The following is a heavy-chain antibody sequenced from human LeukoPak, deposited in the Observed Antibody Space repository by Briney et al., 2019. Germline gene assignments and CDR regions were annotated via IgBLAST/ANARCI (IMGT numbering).Heavy chain of an antibody. CDR3: ARDRGRYSSSSWFDP. Sequence: GASVKVSCKASGYTFTSYGISWVRQAPGQGPEWMGWISAYNGNTNYAQKLQGRVTMTTDTSTSTAYMELRSLRSDDTAVYYCARDRGRYSSSSWFDPWGQGTLVTVSS. D-gene: IGHD6-6*01. CDR2: ISAYNGNT. V-gene: IGHV1-18*01. CDR1: GYTFTSYG. J-gene: IGHJ5*02.